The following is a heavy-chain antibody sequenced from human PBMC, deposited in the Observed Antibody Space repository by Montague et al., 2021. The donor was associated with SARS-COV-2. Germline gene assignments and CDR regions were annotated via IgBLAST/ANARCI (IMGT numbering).Heavy chain of an antibody. CDR2: IDWDDDK. D-gene: IGHD3-22*01. J-gene: IGHJ4*02. CDR1: GFSLSTSGMC. CDR3: ARDKYYYDSSGYYPLVYFDY. V-gene: IGHV2-70*11. Sequence: PELVKPTQTLTLTCTFSGFSLSTSGMCVSWIRQPPGKALEWLARIDWDDDKYYSTSLKTRLTISKDTSKNQVVLTMTNMDPVDTATYYCARDKYYYDSSGYYPLVYFDYWGQGTLVTVSS.